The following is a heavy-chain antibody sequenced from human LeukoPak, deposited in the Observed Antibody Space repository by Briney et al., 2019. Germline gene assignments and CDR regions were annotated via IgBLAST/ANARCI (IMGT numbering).Heavy chain of an antibody. V-gene: IGHV1-69*05. D-gene: IGHD3-16*02. J-gene: IGHJ6*03. Sequence: SVKVSCKASGGTFSSYAISWVRQAPGQGLEWMGGIIPIFGTANYAQKFQGRVTITTDESTSTAYMELSSLRSDDTAVYYCARASDYVWGSYRYRPYYYYMDVWGKGTTVTVSS. CDR1: GGTFSSYA. CDR2: IIPIFGTA. CDR3: ARASDYVWGSYRYRPYYYYMDV.